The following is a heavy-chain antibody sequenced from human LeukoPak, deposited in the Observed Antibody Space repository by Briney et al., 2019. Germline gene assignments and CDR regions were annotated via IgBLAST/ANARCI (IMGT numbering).Heavy chain of an antibody. J-gene: IGHJ5*02. D-gene: IGHD2-2*01. CDR1: GYTFTSYA. CDR2: INTNTGNP. V-gene: IGHV7-4-1*02. Sequence: ASVKVSCKASGYTFTSYAMNWVRQAPGQGLEWMGWINTNTGNPTYAQGFTGRFVFSLGTSVSTAYLQISSLKAEDTAVYYCAGKVPLGGYCSSTSCYRPNWFDPWGQGTLVTVSS. CDR3: AGKVPLGGYCSSTSCYRPNWFDP.